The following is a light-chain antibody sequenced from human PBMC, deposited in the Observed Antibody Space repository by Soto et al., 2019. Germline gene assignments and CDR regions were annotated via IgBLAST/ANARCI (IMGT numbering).Light chain of an antibody. Sequence: AIRMTQSPSSLSTSVGDRVTITCPASQGIKNDLGWYQQRPGKAPKLLIYPSSTLQSGVPSRFSGSGSGTDFTLTISSLQPEDFATYYCLQDYNYPYTFGQGTKLEI. CDR2: PSS. CDR3: LQDYNYPYT. J-gene: IGKJ2*01. V-gene: IGKV1-6*01. CDR1: QGIKND.